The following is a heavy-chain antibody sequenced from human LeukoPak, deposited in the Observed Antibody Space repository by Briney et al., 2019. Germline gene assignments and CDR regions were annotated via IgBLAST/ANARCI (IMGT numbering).Heavy chain of an antibody. CDR2: ISNNGGYI. CDR1: GFTFSSSA. Sequence: GGSLRLSCAASGFTFSSSAMSWVRQAPGKGLEWVSAISNNGGYIYYADSVQGRFTISRDNSKSTLCLQMNSLRAEDTAVYYCATGGSEYRSDWFDSWGQGTLVNVAS. V-gene: IGHV3-23*01. D-gene: IGHD5-18*01. J-gene: IGHJ5*01. CDR3: ATGGSEYRSDWFDS.